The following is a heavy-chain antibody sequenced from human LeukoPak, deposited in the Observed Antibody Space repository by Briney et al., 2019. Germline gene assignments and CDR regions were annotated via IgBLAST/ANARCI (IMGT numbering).Heavy chain of an antibody. CDR3: TTPPGYCSSTSCNWFDP. J-gene: IGHJ5*02. CDR1: GFTFSNAW. Sequence: GGSLRLSCAASGFTFSNAWMSWVRQAPGKGLEWVGRIKSKTDGGTTDYAAPVKGRFTISRDDSKNTLYLQMNSLKTEDTAVYYCTTPPGYCSSTSCNWFDPWGQGTLVTVSS. CDR2: IKSKTDGGTT. D-gene: IGHD2-2*01. V-gene: IGHV3-15*01.